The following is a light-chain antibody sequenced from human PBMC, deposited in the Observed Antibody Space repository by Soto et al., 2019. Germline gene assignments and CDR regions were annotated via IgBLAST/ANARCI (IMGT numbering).Light chain of an antibody. CDR3: QLYGASPYST. V-gene: IGKV3-20*01. Sequence: EIVLTQSPGTLSLSPGERATLSCRTSQSVGSSYLAWYQQNPGQAPRLLIYDASSRATGIPDRFSGSGSGTDFTLTITSLQPEGFAMYYCQLYGASPYSTFGPGTKVDIK. CDR1: QSVGSSY. J-gene: IGKJ3*01. CDR2: DAS.